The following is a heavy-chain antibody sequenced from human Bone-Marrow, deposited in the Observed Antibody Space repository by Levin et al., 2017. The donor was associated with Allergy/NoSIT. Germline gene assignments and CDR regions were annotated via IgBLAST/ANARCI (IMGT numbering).Heavy chain of an antibody. Sequence: ASVKVSCKASGYTFTSYYMHWVRQAPGQGLEWMGIINPSGGSTSYGQKFQGRVTMTRDTSTSTVYMELSSLRSEDTAVYYCARLAGIGGRPGPNHIDYGAREPWSPSPQ. CDR2: INPSGGST. CDR1: GYTFTSYY. D-gene: IGHD1-26*01. CDR3: ARLAGIGGRPGPNHIDY. J-gene: IGHJ4*02. V-gene: IGHV1-46*01.